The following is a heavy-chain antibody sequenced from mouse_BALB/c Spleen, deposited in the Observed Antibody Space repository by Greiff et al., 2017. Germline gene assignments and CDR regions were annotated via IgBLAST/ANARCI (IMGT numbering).Heavy chain of an antibody. V-gene: IGHV2-2*02. J-gene: IGHJ3*01. CDR1: GFSLTSYG. CDR2: IWSGGST. CDR3: ARDYRYDGAWFAY. D-gene: IGHD2-14*01. Sequence: QVQLKESGPGLVQPSQSLSITCTVSGFSLTSYGVHWVRQSPGKGLEWLGVIWSGGSTDYTAAFISRLSISKDNSKSQVFFKMNSLQANDTAIYYCARDYRYDGAWFAYWGQGTLVTVSA.